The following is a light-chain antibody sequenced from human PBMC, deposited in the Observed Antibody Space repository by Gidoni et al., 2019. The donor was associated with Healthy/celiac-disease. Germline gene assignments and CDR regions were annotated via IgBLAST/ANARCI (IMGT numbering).Light chain of an antibody. CDR1: ISDFGSYNL. V-gene: IGLV2-23*01. J-gene: IGLJ2*01. Sequence: QSALTQPASVSGSPGQSITISCTGTISDFGSYNLVSWYQQHPGKAPQLMIYEGSKRPSGVSNRFSGSKSGNTASLTISGLQAEDEADYYCCSYAGSSTYVVFGGGTKLTVL. CDR3: CSYAGSSTYVV. CDR2: EGS.